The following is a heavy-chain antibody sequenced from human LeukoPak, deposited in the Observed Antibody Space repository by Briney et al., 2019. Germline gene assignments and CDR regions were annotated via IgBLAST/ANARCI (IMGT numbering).Heavy chain of an antibody. V-gene: IGHV1-3*01. CDR1: GYTFSNYG. CDR3: ASSYDSSGYYASFDY. J-gene: IGHJ4*02. D-gene: IGHD3-22*01. Sequence: ASVKVSCKASGYTFSNYGISWVRQATGRGLEWMGWINAGNGNTKYSQKFQGRVTITRDTSASTAYMELSSLRSEDTAVYYCASSYDSSGYYASFDYWGQGTLVTVSS. CDR2: INAGNGNT.